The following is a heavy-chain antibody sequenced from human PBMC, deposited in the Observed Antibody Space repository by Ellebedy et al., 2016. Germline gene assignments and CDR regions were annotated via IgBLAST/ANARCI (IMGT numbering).Heavy chain of an antibody. J-gene: IGHJ4*02. CDR3: ARDLHDGSSDY. D-gene: IGHD3-10*01. CDR2: IIGDGSVT. V-gene: IGHV3-74*01. Sequence: GESLKISCAASGFAFSKYWMHWVRQAPWKGLEWLSRIIGDGSVTDYAGSVKGRFTVSRDNAKNTVYLQMNSLSAEDTALYYCARDLHDGSSDYWGQGTLVTVSP. CDR1: GFAFSKYW.